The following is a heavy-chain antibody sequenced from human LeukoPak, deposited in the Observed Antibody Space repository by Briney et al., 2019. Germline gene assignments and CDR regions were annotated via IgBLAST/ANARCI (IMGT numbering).Heavy chain of an antibody. V-gene: IGHV3-74*01. J-gene: IGHJ4*02. CDR3: ARGGPIYCSGGSCYPGDY. Sequence: GGSLRLSYAASGFTFSDYWMHWVRQAPGKGLVWVSHINADEDRAAYADSVKGRFTISRDNARNTLYLQMNSLRAEDTAVYYCARGGPIYCSGGSCYPGDYWGQGTLVTVSS. D-gene: IGHD2-15*01. CDR1: GFTFSDYW. CDR2: INADEDRA.